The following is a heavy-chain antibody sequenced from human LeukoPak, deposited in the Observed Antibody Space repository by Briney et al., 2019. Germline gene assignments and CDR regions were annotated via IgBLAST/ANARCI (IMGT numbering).Heavy chain of an antibody. CDR3: AKGRPEYYYDSSGYYGLDY. V-gene: IGHV3-23*01. D-gene: IGHD3-22*01. Sequence: GGSLRLSCAASGFTFSSYAMSWVRQAPGKGLEWVSAISGSGGSTYYADSVKGRFTISRDNSKNTLYLQMNSLRAEGTAVYYCAKGRPEYYYDSSGYYGLDYWGQGTLVTVSS. J-gene: IGHJ4*02. CDR2: ISGSGGST. CDR1: GFTFSSYA.